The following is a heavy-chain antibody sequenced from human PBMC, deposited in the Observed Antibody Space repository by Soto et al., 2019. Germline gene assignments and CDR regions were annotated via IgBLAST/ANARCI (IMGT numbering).Heavy chain of an antibody. Sequence: GGSLRLSCAASGFTFSSYAMHWVRQAPGKGLEWVAVISYDGSNKYYADSVKGRFTISRDNSKNTLYLQMNSLRAEDTAVYYCAREGDDVVVPAANNGNYYYYGMDVWGQGTTVTVSS. J-gene: IGHJ6*02. V-gene: IGHV3-30-3*01. CDR3: AREGDDVVVPAANNGNYYYYGMDV. CDR1: GFTFSSYA. CDR2: ISYDGSNK. D-gene: IGHD2-2*01.